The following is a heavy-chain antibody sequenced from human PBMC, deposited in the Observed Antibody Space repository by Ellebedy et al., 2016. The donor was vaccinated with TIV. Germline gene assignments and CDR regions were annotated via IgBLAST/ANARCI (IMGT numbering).Heavy chain of an antibody. CDR1: GFTFDDYG. Sequence: GESLKISCAASGFTFDDYGMSWVRQVPGKGLEWVSAINWNGGSRGYADSVKGRFTISRDNAKNSLSLQLNSLRVDDTVLYYCARVKRSTMITVDPLGRVFDYWGQGTLVTVSS. CDR3: ARVKRSTMITVDPLGRVFDY. V-gene: IGHV3-20*04. J-gene: IGHJ4*02. D-gene: IGHD3-22*01. CDR2: INWNGGSR.